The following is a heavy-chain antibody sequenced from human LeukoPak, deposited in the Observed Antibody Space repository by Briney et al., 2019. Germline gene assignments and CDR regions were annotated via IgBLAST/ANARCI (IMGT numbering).Heavy chain of an antibody. V-gene: IGHV1-24*01. Sequence: ASVKVSCKVSGYTLTELSMHWVRQAPGKGLEWMGGFDPEDGETIYAQKFQGRVTMTEDTSTDTAYMELSNLRSEDPAAYYCATSWVVAADNWFDPWGQGTLVTVSS. J-gene: IGHJ5*02. D-gene: IGHD2-15*01. CDR3: ATSWVVAADNWFDP. CDR2: FDPEDGET. CDR1: GYTLTELS.